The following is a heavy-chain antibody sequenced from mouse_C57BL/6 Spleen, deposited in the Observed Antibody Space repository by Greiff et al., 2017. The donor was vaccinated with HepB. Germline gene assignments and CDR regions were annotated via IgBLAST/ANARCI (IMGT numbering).Heavy chain of an antibody. CDR2: IDPETGGT. CDR3: TRGGDGPY. Sequence: QVQLQQSGAELVRPGASVTLSCKASGYTFTDYEMHWVKQTPVHGLEWIGAIDPETGGTAYNQKFKGKAILTADKSSSTAYMELRSLTSEDSAVYYCTRGGDGPYWGQGTLVTVSA. J-gene: IGHJ3*01. V-gene: IGHV1-15*01. CDR1: GYTFTDYE. D-gene: IGHD2-3*01.